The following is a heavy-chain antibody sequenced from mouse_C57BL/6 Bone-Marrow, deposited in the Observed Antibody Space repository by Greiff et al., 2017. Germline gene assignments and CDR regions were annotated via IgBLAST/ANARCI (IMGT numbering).Heavy chain of an antibody. J-gene: IGHJ4*01. Sequence: VQLQQSGAELARPGASVTLSCKASGYTFTSYGISWVKQRTGQGLEWIGEIYPRSGNTYYNEKFKGKATLTADKSSSTAYMELRSLTSEDSAVYFCARRWGFYDHYAMDYWGQGTSVTVSS. CDR1: GYTFTSYG. CDR3: ARRWGFYDHYAMDY. CDR2: IYPRSGNT. V-gene: IGHV1-81*01. D-gene: IGHD2-3*01.